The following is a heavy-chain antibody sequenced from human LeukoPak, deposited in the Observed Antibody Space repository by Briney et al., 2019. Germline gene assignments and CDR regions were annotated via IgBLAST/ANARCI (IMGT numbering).Heavy chain of an antibody. J-gene: IGHJ4*02. V-gene: IGHV3-74*01. D-gene: IGHD3-10*01. Sequence: PGASLRLSCAASGFTFNNYAMNWVRQAPGKGLEWVSYINNDGSGTIYADSVKGRFTISRDNAKNTMNLQMNSLRAEDTAVYYCSRGGFGSGPDYWGQGTLVTVSS. CDR2: INNDGSGT. CDR1: GFTFNNYA. CDR3: SRGGFGSGPDY.